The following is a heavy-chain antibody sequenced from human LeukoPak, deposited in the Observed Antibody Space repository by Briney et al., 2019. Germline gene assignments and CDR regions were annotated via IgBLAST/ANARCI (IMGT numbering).Heavy chain of an antibody. CDR2: ISGSGGST. J-gene: IGHJ4*02. Sequence: GGSLRLSCAASGFTFSSYAMSWVRQAPGKGLEWVSAISGSGGSTYYADSVKGRFTISRDNSKNTLYLQMNSLRAEDTAVYHCASVVAATHFDYWGLGTLVTVSS. V-gene: IGHV3-23*01. CDR1: GFTFSSYA. D-gene: IGHD2-15*01. CDR3: ASVVAATHFDY.